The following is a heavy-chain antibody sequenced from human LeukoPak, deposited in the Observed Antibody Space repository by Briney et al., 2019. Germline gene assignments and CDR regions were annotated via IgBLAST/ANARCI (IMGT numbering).Heavy chain of an antibody. CDR3: ARTVDTAMAVTFDY. Sequence: GGSLRLSCAASGFTFSNYGMHWVRQPPGKGLEWVTLIWYDGSNKYYADSVKGRFTISRDNSKNTLYLQMNSLRAEDTAVYYCARTVDTAMAVTFDYWGQGTLVTVSS. V-gene: IGHV3-33*01. CDR1: GFTFSNYG. J-gene: IGHJ4*02. D-gene: IGHD5-18*01. CDR2: IWYDGSNK.